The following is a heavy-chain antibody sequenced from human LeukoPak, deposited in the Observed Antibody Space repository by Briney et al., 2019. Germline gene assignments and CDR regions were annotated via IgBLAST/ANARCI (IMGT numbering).Heavy chain of an antibody. Sequence: ASAKVSCKASGYTFTGYYMHWVRQAPGQGLEWMGWINPNSGGTNYAQKFQGRVTMTRDTSISTAYMELSRLRSDDTAVYYCARDRGSSSWYPSFDYWGQGTLVTVSS. D-gene: IGHD6-13*01. J-gene: IGHJ4*02. CDR1: GYTFTGYY. CDR2: INPNSGGT. V-gene: IGHV1-2*02. CDR3: ARDRGSSSWYPSFDY.